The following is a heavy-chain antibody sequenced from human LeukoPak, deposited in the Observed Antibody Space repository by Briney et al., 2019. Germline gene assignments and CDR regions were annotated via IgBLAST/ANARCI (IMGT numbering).Heavy chain of an antibody. CDR3: ARLVGYGGNSGNWFDP. CDR2: IYYSGST. J-gene: IGHJ5*02. V-gene: IGHV4-59*08. D-gene: IGHD4-23*01. CDR1: GGSISSYY. Sequence: PSEALSLTCTVSGGSISSYYWSWIRQPPGKGLEWIGYIYYSGSTNYNPSLKSRVTISVDTSKNQFSLKLSSVTAADTAVYYCARLVGYGGNSGNWFDPWGQGTLVTVSS.